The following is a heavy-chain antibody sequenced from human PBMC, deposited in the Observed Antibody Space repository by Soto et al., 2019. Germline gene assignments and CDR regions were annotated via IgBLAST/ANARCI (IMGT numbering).Heavy chain of an antibody. J-gene: IGHJ4*02. V-gene: IGHV4-34*01. CDR3: ATNTRFIFQY. CDR2: INHKGDT. D-gene: IGHD2-21*01. Sequence: QVQLQQWGAGLLKPSETLSLTCAVSGGPLSDYNWNWIRQSPGKGPEWIGEINHKGDTNHSPSLKSRITMSVDTTKSQFSLKLRSVTAADTAVYYCATNTRFIFQYWGQGALVTVSS. CDR1: GGPLSDYN.